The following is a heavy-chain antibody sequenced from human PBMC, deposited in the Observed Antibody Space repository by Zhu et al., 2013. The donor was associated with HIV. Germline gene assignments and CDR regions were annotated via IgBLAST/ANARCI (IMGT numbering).Heavy chain of an antibody. V-gene: IGHV1-69*01. CDR2: IIPIFGTA. CDR1: GGTFSSYA. Sequence: QVQLVQSGAEVKKPGSSVKVSCKASGGTFSSYAISWVRQAPGQGLEWMGGIIPIFGTANYAQKFQGRVTITADESTSTAYMELSSLRSEDTAVYYCARESIRLGELSLFLGAFDIWGQGTMVTVSS. D-gene: IGHD3-16*02. J-gene: IGHJ3*02. CDR3: ARESIRLGELSLFLGAFDI.